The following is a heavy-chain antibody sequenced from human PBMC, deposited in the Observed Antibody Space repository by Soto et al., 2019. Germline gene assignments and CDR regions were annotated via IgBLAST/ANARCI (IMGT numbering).Heavy chain of an antibody. J-gene: IGHJ4*02. V-gene: IGHV3-7*01. CDR1: GFTLSTHW. CDR3: ARTLGDSTCH. D-gene: IGHD4-17*01. Sequence: GGSLRLSCVASGFTLSTHWMHWVRQAPGKGLEWVANINLDGTVKYYVDSVKGRFIISRDNAKNSLYLQMNSLRAEDTAVYYCARTLGDSTCHWGPGTLVTVSS. CDR2: INLDGTVK.